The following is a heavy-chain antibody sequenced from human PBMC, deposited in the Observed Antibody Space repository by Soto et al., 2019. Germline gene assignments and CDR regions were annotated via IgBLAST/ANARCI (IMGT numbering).Heavy chain of an antibody. CDR2: IKSKTDGGTT. Sequence: PGGSLRLSCAASGFTFSNAWMTWVRQAPGKGLEWVGRIKSKTDGGTTDYVAPVKGRFTISRDDSKNTLYLQMNSLKTEDTALYYFSTRGGSYRHAWEYYYYAMDVWGQGTTVTVS. D-gene: IGHD1-26*01. V-gene: IGHV3-15*01. J-gene: IGHJ6*02. CDR1: GFTFSNAW. CDR3: STRGGSYRHAWEYYYYAMDV.